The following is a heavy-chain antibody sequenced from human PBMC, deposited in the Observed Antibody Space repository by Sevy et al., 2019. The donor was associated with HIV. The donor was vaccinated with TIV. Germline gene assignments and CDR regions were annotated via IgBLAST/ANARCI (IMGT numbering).Heavy chain of an antibody. J-gene: IGHJ6*02. CDR3: ASYEYSSSYYYYYYGMDV. D-gene: IGHD6-6*01. CDR2: IIPIFGTA. V-gene: IGHV1-69*13. CDR1: GGTFSSYA. Sequence: ASVKVSCKASGGTFSSYAISWVRQAPGQGLEWMGGIIPIFGTANYAQKFQGRVTITADESTGTAYMELSSLRSEDTAVYYCASYEYSSSYYYYYYGMDVWGQGTTVTVSS.